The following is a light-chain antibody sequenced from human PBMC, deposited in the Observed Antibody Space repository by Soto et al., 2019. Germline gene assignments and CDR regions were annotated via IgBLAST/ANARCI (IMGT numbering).Light chain of an antibody. CDR3: SSYTSSSPAV. Sequence: QSVLTQPASVSGSPGQSITISCTGTSGDIGSYNRVSWYQQHPGKAPKLIIYEVTDRPSGVSNRFSGSKSGNTASLTISGLQAEDEAEYYCSSYTSSSPAVFGGGTQLTVL. J-gene: IGLJ7*01. CDR1: SGDIGSYNR. CDR2: EVT. V-gene: IGLV2-14*01.